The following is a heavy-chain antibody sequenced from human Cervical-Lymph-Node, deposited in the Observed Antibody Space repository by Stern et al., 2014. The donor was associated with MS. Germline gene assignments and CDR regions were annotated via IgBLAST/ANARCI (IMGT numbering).Heavy chain of an antibody. CDR1: GFTFSSYG. D-gene: IGHD2-8*01. CDR3: ARDYEDTSMLFDH. CDR2: ISYDGNLK. V-gene: IGHV3-30*03. Sequence: VQLVESGGAVVQPGRSLRLSCAASGFTFSSYGMHWVRQAPGKGLEWVTVISYDGNLKYYADSVKGRFTISRDKSKNTLHLQMNSVTPDDTAIYYCARDYEDTSMLFDHWGQGTLGTVSS. J-gene: IGHJ4*02.